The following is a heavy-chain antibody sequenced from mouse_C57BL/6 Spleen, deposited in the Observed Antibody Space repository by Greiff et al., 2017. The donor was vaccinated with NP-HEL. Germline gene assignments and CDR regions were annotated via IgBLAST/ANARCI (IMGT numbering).Heavy chain of an antibody. CDR3: ARYWDDAMDY. CDR2: INPSSGYT. V-gene: IGHV1-7*01. Sequence: VQLQESGAELAKPGASVKLSCKASGYTFTSYWMHWVKQRPGQGLEWIGYINPSSGYTKSNQKFKDKATLTADKSSSTAYMQLSSLPYEDSAVYFCARYWDDAMDYWGQGTSVTVSS. CDR1: GYTFTSYW. D-gene: IGHD4-1*01. J-gene: IGHJ4*01.